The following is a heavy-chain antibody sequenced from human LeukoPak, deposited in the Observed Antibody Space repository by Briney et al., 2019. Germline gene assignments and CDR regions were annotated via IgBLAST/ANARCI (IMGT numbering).Heavy chain of an antibody. D-gene: IGHD3-10*01. CDR2: ISSNGGST. CDR1: GFTFSHFA. CDR3: VKDSASYYYGSGSPWFDS. J-gene: IGHJ5*01. V-gene: IGHV3-64D*06. Sequence: PGGSLRLSCSASGFTFSHFAMHWVRQAPGKGLEYVSGISSNGGSTYDADSVKGRFTISRDNSKNTLYIQMSSLRAEDTAVYYCVKDSASYYYGSGSPWFDSWGQGTLVTVSS.